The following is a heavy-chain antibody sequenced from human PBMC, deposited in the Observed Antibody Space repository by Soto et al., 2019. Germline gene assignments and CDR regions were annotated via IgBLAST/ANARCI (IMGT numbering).Heavy chain of an antibody. Sequence: GESLKISCKGSGYSFTSYWISWVRQMPGKGLEWMGRIDPSDSYTNYSPSFQGHVTISADKSISTAYLQWSSLKASDTAMYYCARLSPTYYDILTGYCPLDYWGQGTLVTVSS. J-gene: IGHJ4*02. D-gene: IGHD3-9*01. CDR1: GYSFTSYW. CDR3: ARLSPTYYDILTGYCPLDY. CDR2: IDPSDSYT. V-gene: IGHV5-10-1*01.